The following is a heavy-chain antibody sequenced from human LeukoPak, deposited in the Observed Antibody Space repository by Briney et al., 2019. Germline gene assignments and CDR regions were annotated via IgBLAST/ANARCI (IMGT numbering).Heavy chain of an antibody. CDR3: ARDLDPQVVTANIGGY. J-gene: IGHJ4*02. CDR1: GFTFSSYW. V-gene: IGHV3-74*01. Sequence: GGSLRLSCAASGFTFSSYWMHGVRQAPGKGLVWVSRINSDGRSASYADSVKGRFTISRDNAKNTLYLQMNSLRAEDTAVYYCARDLDPQVVTANIGGYWGQGTLVTVSS. CDR2: INSDGRSA. D-gene: IGHD2-21*02.